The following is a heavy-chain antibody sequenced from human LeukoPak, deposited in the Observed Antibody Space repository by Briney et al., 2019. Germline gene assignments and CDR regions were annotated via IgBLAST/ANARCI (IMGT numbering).Heavy chain of an antibody. Sequence: PGGSLRLSCAASGFTFSSYRMNWVRQAPGKGLEWVSYISSSSSTIYYADSVKGRFTISRDNAKNSLYLQMNSLRAEDTAVYYCARGEPIDIVVPYYYGMDVWGQGTTVTVSS. J-gene: IGHJ6*02. CDR1: GFTFSSYR. V-gene: IGHV3-48*01. D-gene: IGHD2-2*01. CDR3: ARGEPIDIVVPYYYGMDV. CDR2: ISSSSSTI.